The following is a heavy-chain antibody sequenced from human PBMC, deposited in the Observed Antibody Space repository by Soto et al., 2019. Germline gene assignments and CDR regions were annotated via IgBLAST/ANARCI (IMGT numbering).Heavy chain of an antibody. D-gene: IGHD3-10*01. CDR2: IWYDGSNK. J-gene: IGHJ6*02. V-gene: IGHV3-33*01. CDR3: ARERTVRGVTQGYYYYGMDV. Sequence: QVQLVESGGGVVQPGRSLRLSCAASGFTFSSYGMHWVRQAPGKGLEWVAVIWYDGSNKYYADSVKGRFTISRDNSKNTLYLQMNSLRAEDTAVYYCARERTVRGVTQGYYYYGMDVWGQGTTVIVSS. CDR1: GFTFSSYG.